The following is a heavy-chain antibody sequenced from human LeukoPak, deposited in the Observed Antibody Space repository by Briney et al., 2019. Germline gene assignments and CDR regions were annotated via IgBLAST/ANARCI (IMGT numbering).Heavy chain of an antibody. CDR1: GFTFSSYS. D-gene: IGHD1-26*01. CDR2: ISSSSSYI. Sequence: GGSLRLSCAASGFTFSSYSMNWVRQAPGKGLEWVSSISSSSSYIYYADSVKGRFTISRDNAKNSLYLQMNSLRDEDTAVYYCARSLYSGTYYGGRYFDYWGQGSLVTVSS. J-gene: IGHJ4*02. V-gene: IGHV3-21*01. CDR3: ARSLYSGTYYGGRYFDY.